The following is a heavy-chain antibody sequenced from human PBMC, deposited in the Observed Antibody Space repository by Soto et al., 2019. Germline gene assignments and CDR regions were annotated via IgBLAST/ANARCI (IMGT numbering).Heavy chain of an antibody. CDR3: AREDDGGDRDYYGLDV. CDR2: IHYTGSI. J-gene: IGHJ6*02. Sequence: PSETLSLTCIVSGGSISSEYYHWTWIRQSPGKGLEWIGYIHYTGSIMYNPSFKSRLTMAVDTSKNQFSLQLTSVTAADTAVYFCAREDDGGDRDYYGLDVWGQGTTVTAP. V-gene: IGHV4-30-4*08. D-gene: IGHD2-21*02. CDR1: GGSISSEYYH.